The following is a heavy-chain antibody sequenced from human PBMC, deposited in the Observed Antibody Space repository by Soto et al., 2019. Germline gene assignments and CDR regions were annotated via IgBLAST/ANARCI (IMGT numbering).Heavy chain of an antibody. V-gene: IGHV4-59*12. CDR3: AGGGYVSGMDV. J-gene: IGHJ6*02. CDR2: IYYSGST. D-gene: IGHD5-12*01. Sequence: SSSRWTSYRQPPGKGLEWIGYIYYSGSTNYNPSLKSRVTISVDKSKNQFSLKLSSVTAADPAVYYCAGGGYVSGMDVWGQGTTVTVSS. CDR1: SSSR.